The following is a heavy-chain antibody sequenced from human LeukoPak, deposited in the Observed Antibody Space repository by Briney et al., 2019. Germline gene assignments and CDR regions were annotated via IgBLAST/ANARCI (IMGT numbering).Heavy chain of an antibody. D-gene: IGHD6-19*01. CDR2: FDPEDGET. CDR3: ATARPGYSSGWYLDY. CDR1: GYTLTELS. Sequence: ASVKVSCKVSGYTLTELSMHWVRQAPGKGLEWMGGFDPEDGETTYAQKFQGRVTMTEDTSTDTAYMELSSLRSEDTAVYYCATARPGYSSGWYLDYWGQGTLVTVSS. J-gene: IGHJ4*02. V-gene: IGHV1-24*01.